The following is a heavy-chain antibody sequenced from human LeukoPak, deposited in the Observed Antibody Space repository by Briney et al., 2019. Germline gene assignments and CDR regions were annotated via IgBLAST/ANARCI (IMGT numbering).Heavy chain of an antibody. J-gene: IGHJ4*02. Sequence: ASVKVSCKVSGYTLTELSMYWVRQAPGKGLEWMGGFDPEDGETIYAQKFQGRVTMTEDTSTDTAYVELSSLRSEDTAVYYCATGGFWFGELFFDYWGQGTLVTVSS. CDR2: FDPEDGET. D-gene: IGHD3-10*01. CDR3: ATGGFWFGELFFDY. V-gene: IGHV1-24*01. CDR1: GYTLTELS.